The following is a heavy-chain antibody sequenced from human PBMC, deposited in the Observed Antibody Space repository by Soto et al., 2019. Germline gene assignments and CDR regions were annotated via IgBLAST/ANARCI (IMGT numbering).Heavy chain of an antibody. V-gene: IGHV1-18*01. CDR2: ISAYNGNT. J-gene: IGHJ6*02. D-gene: IGHD2-2*03. CDR1: GYTFTSYV. CDR3: ARDGYCSSTSCYDVRAYYYYYGMDV. Sequence: QVQLVQSGAEVKKPGASVKVSCKASGYTFTSYVISWVRQAPGQGLEWMGWISAYNGNTNYAQKLKGRVTMTTDTSHSTAYMELRSLRSDDTAVYYCARDGYCSSTSCYDVRAYYYYYGMDVWGQGTTVTVSS.